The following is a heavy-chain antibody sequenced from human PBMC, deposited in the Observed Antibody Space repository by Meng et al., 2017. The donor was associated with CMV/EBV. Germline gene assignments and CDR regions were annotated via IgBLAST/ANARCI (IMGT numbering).Heavy chain of an antibody. CDR1: GFTFDDYG. V-gene: IGHV3-20*04. CDR2: INWNGGST. D-gene: IGHD4-23*01. J-gene: IGHJ5*02. Sequence: GESLMLSCAASGFTFDDYGLSWVRQAPGKGLEWVSGINWNGGSTGYADSVKGRFTISRDNAKNSLYLQMNSLRAEDTALYYCARVRGGYSGWFDPWGQGTLVTVSS. CDR3: ARVRGGYSGWFDP.